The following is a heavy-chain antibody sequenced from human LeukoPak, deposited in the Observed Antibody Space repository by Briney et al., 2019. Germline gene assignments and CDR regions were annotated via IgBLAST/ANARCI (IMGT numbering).Heavy chain of an antibody. CDR3: ARDGSSWYGYFDY. CDR1: GGSISSYY. CDR2: SYHRGST. V-gene: IGHV4-59*01. J-gene: IGHJ4*02. D-gene: IGHD6-13*01. Sequence: SETLSLTCTVSGGSISSYYWGWIRQSPGKGLEWIGWSYHRGSTDYNSSLKSRVAISVDTSKNQFSLKLSSVTAADTAVYYCARDGSSWYGYFDYWGQGTLVTVSS.